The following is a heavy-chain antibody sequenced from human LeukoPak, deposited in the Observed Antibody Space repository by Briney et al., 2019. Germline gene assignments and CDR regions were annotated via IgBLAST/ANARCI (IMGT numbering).Heavy chain of an antibody. CDR3: ARDRYYYDSSGYSYYYYYGMDV. D-gene: IGHD3-22*01. V-gene: IGHV3-23*01. CDR2: IRGSGDNT. CDR1: GFTFSSYA. Sequence: GGSLRLSCAASGFTFSSYAMSWVRQAPGKGLEWVSAIRGSGDNTYYADSVKGRFTISRDNSKNTLYLQMNSLRAEDTAVYYCARDRYYYDSSGYSYYYYYGMDVWGQGTTVTVSS. J-gene: IGHJ6*02.